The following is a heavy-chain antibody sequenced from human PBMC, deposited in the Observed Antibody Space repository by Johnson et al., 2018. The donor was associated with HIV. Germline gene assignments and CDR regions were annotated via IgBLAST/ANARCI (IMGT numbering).Heavy chain of an antibody. CDR1: GFTFSNYA. V-gene: IGHV3-30*04. CDR2: ISYDASNK. CDR3: ARERDPQDAFDI. J-gene: IGHJ3*02. Sequence: QVKLVESGGGVVQPGRSVRLSCAASGFTFSNYAMHWVRQAPGKGLEWVALISYDASNKYYADSVEGRLTISRDNSKNTLYLQMNSLRAEDTAVYYCARERDPQDAFDIWGQGTMVTVSS.